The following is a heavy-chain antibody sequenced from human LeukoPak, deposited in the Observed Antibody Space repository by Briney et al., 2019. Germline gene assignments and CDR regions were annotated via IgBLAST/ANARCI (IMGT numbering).Heavy chain of an antibody. CDR2: IYTSGST. V-gene: IGHV4-4*07. D-gene: IGHD3-3*01. CDR1: GGSISSYY. J-gene: IGHJ4*02. CDR3: ARSPPALYYDFWSGYYHFDY. Sequence: SETLSLTCTVSGGSISSYYWSWIRQPAGKGLEWIGRIYTSGSTNYNPSLKSRVTMSVDTSKSQFSLKLSSVTAADTAVYYCARSPPALYYDFWSGYYHFDYWGQGTLVTVSS.